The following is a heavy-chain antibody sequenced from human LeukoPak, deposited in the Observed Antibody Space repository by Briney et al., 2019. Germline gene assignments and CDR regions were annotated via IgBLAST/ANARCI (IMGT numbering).Heavy chain of an antibody. Sequence: SQTLSLTCTVSGGSISSGDYYWSWIRQPPGKGLEWIGYIYYSGSTYYNPSLKSRVTIPVDTSKNQFSLKLSSVTAADTAVYYCARWKSGSYFDYWGQGTLVTVSS. D-gene: IGHD1-26*01. J-gene: IGHJ4*02. CDR2: IYYSGST. V-gene: IGHV4-30-4*01. CDR1: GGSISSGDYY. CDR3: ARWKSGSYFDY.